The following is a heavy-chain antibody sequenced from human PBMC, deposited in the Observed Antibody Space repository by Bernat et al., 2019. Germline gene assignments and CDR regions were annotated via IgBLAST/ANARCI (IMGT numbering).Heavy chain of an antibody. J-gene: IGHJ4*02. CDR2: INPNSGGT. CDR1: GYTFTGYY. V-gene: IGHV1-2*04. D-gene: IGHD6-19*01. CDR3: ARDPAGYSSGWVFDY. Sequence: QVQLVQSGAEVKKPGASVKVSCKASGYTFTGYYMHWVRQAPGQGLEWMGRINPNSGGTNYAQNVQGWVTMTRDTSISTAYMELSRLRSDDTAVYYCARDPAGYSSGWVFDYWGQGTLVTVSS.